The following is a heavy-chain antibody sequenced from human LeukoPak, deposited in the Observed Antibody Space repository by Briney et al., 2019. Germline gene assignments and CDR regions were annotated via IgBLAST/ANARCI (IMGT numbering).Heavy chain of an antibody. CDR1: GFTFNNYP. J-gene: IGHJ4*02. Sequence: PGGSLRLSCAASGFTFNNYPMHWVRQAPGTGLEWVTVISSDGSDKYYTDSVKGRFTVSRDNSKNMVFLQLNSLRSEDTAVYYCARGGGYSGNGVPRGRVTAMGLIAYWGQGAPVTVSS. CDR3: ARGGGYSGNGVPRGRVTAMGLIAY. CDR2: ISSDGSDK. V-gene: IGHV3-30*04. D-gene: IGHD5-12*01.